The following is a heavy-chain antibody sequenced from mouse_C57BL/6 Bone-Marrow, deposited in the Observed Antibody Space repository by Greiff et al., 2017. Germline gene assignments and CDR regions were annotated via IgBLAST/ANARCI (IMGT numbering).Heavy chain of an antibody. CDR1: GYTFTDYY. CDR3: ARSVYDGSYFDD. V-gene: IGHV1-26*01. D-gene: IGHD1-1*01. CDR2: INPNNGGT. J-gene: IGHJ2*01. Sequence: VQLQHPGPELVKPGASVKISCKASGYTFTDYYMHWVKQSHGQSLEWIGDINPNNGGTSSNQKFKGKATLTVDKSSSTAYMQLRSLTSEDSAVYYCARSVYDGSYFDDWGQGTTLTVSS.